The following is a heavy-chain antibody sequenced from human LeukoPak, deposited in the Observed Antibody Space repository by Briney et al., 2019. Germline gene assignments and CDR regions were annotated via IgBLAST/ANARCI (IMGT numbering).Heavy chain of an antibody. V-gene: IGHV3-30*18. Sequence: GGSLRLSCAASGFTFSSYGMHWVRPAPGKGLEWVAVISYDGSNKYYADSVKGRFTISRDNSKNTLYLQMNSLRAEDTAVYYCAKGTKFDYWGQGTLVTVSS. J-gene: IGHJ4*02. CDR3: AKGTKFDY. D-gene: IGHD2-2*01. CDR1: GFTFSSYG. CDR2: ISYDGSNK.